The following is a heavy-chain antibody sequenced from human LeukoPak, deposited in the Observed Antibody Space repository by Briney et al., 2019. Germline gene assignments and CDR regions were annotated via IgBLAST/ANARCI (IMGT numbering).Heavy chain of an antibody. V-gene: IGHV3-23*01. CDR1: GFTFSSYD. J-gene: IGHJ3*01. CDR2: ISGSGVST. CDR3: AKDKQWLVTYDAFDV. D-gene: IGHD6-19*01. Sequence: GGSLRLSCAASGFTFSSYDMNWVRRAPGKGLEWVSGISGSGVSTNYADSVKGRFTISRDNSKNTLYLQMDSLRVEDTAVYYCAKDKQWLVTYDAFDVWGQGTMVTVSS.